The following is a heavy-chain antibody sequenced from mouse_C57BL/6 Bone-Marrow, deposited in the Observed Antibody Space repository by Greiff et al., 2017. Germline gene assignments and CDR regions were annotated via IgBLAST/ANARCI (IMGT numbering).Heavy chain of an antibody. J-gene: IGHJ1*03. D-gene: IGHD1-1*01. V-gene: IGHV14-4*01. CDR1: GFNIKDDY. Sequence: VQLQQSGAELVRPGASVKLSCTASGFNIKDDYMHWVKQRPEQGLEWIGWIDPENGDTEYASKFQGKATITADTSSNTAYLQLSSLTSEDTAVYYCTTDSYGSSYPYWYFDVWGTGTTVTVSS. CDR3: TTDSYGSSYPYWYFDV. CDR2: IDPENGDT.